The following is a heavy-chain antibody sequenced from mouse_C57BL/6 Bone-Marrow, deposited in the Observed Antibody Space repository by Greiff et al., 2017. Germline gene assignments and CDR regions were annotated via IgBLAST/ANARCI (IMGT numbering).Heavy chain of an antibody. CDR2: ISSGGSYT. J-gene: IGHJ1*03. Sequence: EVQRVESGGDLVKPGGSLKLSCAASGFTFSSYGMSWVRQTPDKRLAWVATISSGGSYTYYPDSVKGRFTISRDNAKNTLYLQMSSLKSEDTAMYYCARRGGLRRYFDVWGTGTTVTVSS. CDR1: GFTFSSYG. D-gene: IGHD2-2*01. CDR3: ARRGGLRRYFDV. V-gene: IGHV5-6*01.